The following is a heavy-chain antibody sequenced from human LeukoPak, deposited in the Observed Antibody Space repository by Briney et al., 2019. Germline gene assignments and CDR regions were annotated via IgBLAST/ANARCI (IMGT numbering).Heavy chain of an antibody. CDR3: ARVLTGIAAAGTDAFDV. CDR1: GFTFSSYW. Sequence: GGSLRLSCAASGFTFSSYWVTWVRQAPGKGLGWVANINQDGSEKYYVDSVRGRFTISRDNAKNSLSLQMNSLTVEDTAVYYCARVLTGIAAAGTDAFDVWGQGTTVTVSS. J-gene: IGHJ3*01. CDR2: INQDGSEK. D-gene: IGHD6-13*01. V-gene: IGHV3-7*05.